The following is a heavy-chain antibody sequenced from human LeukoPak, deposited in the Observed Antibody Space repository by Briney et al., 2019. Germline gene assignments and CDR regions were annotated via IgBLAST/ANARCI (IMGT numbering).Heavy chain of an antibody. J-gene: IGHJ6*02. V-gene: IGHV4-59*12. CDR2: IYYSGST. CDR1: GGSISSYY. Sequence: SETLSLTCTVSGGSISSYYWSWIRQPPGKGLEWIGYIYYSGSTNYNPSLKSRVTISVDTSKNQFSLKLSSVTAADTAVYYCAKLPRYSYGLYYYYGMDVWGQGTTVTVSS. D-gene: IGHD5-18*01. CDR3: AKLPRYSYGLYYYYGMDV.